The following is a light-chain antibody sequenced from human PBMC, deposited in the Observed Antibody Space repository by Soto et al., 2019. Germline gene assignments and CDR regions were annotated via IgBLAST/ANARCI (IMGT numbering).Light chain of an antibody. CDR1: NIGSQS. J-gene: IGLJ3*02. CDR2: YDR. V-gene: IGLV3-21*04. Sequence: SSELTQPPSVSVSPGNTARITCGGNNIGSQSVHWYQQKPGQAPVLVVFYDRVRPSGIPERFSGSNSGNTATLTISGVEAGDEADYYCQVWDSSSDHPGVFGGGTKVTVL. CDR3: QVWDSSSDHPGV.